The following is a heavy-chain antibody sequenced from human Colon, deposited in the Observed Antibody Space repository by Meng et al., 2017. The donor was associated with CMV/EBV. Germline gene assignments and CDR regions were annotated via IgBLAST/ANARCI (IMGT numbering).Heavy chain of an antibody. CDR3: ARVGSSGWGLQY. D-gene: IGHD6-19*01. V-gene: IGHV4-31*02. CDR1: GGSISDGGHY. Sequence: TVSGGSISDGGHYWNWIRQLPGKGLEWIGYIYYTGNTHYNPSLKSRVTMSADTAKNQVSLTLTSVTAADTAVYYCARVGSSGWGLQYWGQGARVTVSS. J-gene: IGHJ4*02. CDR2: IYYTGNT.